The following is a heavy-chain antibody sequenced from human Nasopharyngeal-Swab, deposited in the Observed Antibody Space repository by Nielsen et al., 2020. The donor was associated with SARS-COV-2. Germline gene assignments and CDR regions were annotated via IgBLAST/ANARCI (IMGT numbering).Heavy chain of an antibody. CDR3: ARDLGDV. CDR2: ISYDGGNK. CDR1: GFTFSSYA. Sequence: GESLKISCAASGFTFSSYAMHWVRQAPGKGLEWVAVISYDGGNKYYADSVKGRFTISRDNSKNTLYLQMNSLRAEDTAVYYCARDLGDVWGKGTTVTVSS. J-gene: IGHJ6*04. V-gene: IGHV3-30-3*01.